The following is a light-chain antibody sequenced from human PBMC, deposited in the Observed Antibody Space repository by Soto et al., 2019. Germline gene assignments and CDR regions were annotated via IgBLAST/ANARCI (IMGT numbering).Light chain of an antibody. CDR3: QQYNSWLWT. V-gene: IGKV3-15*01. CDR1: QSVSSD. J-gene: IGKJ1*01. CDR2: GAS. Sequence: EIVMTQSPATLSVSPGERATLSCNASQSVSSDLAWYQQKPGQAPRLLIFGASTRATGIPARFSGSGSGTEFTLAISSLQSEDLAVYHCQQYNSWLWTFGQGTKVEIK.